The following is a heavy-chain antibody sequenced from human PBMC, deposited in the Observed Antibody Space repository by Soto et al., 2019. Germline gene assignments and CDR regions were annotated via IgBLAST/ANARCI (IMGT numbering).Heavy chain of an antibody. CDR2: INHSGST. J-gene: IGHJ4*02. Sequence: QVQLQQWGAGLLKPSETLSLTCAVYGGSFSGYYWSWIRQPPGKGLEWIGEINHSGSTNYNPSLKSRVTISVDTSKNQFSLKLSSVTAADTAVYYCARLRFRGHGHYWGQGTLVNVSS. D-gene: IGHD3-10*01. CDR3: ARLRFRGHGHY. CDR1: GGSFSGYY. V-gene: IGHV4-34*01.